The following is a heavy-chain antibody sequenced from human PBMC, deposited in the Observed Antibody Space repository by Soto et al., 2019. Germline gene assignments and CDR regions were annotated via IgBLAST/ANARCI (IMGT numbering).Heavy chain of an antibody. D-gene: IGHD3-16*01. CDR3: STYTAFAKYYFDY. CDR2: IYPSGTI. CDR1: GVSITTNGYS. V-gene: IGHV4-30-2*01. J-gene: IGHJ4*02. Sequence: LSLTCAVSGVSITTNGYSWSWIRQPPGKGLEWIGYIYPSGTIFYNPSLNSRVTISADTSNNQFSLKLTSVTAADTAVYFCSTYTAFAKYYFDYWGRGTLVTFSS.